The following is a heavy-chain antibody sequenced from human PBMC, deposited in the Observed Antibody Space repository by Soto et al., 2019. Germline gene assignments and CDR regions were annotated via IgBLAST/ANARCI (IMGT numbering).Heavy chain of an antibody. Sequence: QVQLVESGGGLAKPGGSLRLSCAASGFTFRHYFMTWIRQAPGKGLEWVSHISNSGSTTYYADSVKGRFTISRDNAKDSLSLQMNSLRAEDTAVYYCVREKYCSGGSCYSDYWGQGTRVTVSS. J-gene: IGHJ4*02. CDR3: VREKYCSGGSCYSDY. V-gene: IGHV3-11*01. D-gene: IGHD2-15*01. CDR1: GFTFRHYF. CDR2: ISNSGSTT.